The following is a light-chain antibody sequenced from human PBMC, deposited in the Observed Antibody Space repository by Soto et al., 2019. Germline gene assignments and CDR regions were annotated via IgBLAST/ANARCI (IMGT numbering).Light chain of an antibody. Sequence: QSALSQPASVSGSPGQSITISCTGTSSDVGSYNLISWYQQYPDKAPKLMIYEVSKRPSGVSNRFSGSKSGNTASLTISGLQAEDEADYHCCSYAGSSTFYVFGSGTKGTVL. CDR2: EVS. V-gene: IGLV2-23*02. CDR3: CSYAGSSTFYV. J-gene: IGLJ1*01. CDR1: SSDVGSYNL.